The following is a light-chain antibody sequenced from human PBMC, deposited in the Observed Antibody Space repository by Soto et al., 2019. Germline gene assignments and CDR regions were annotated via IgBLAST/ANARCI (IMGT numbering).Light chain of an antibody. CDR2: GAS. CDR3: QQYNNWPRT. V-gene: IGKV3-15*01. Sequence: EIVMTQSPATLSVSPGERATLSCRASQSVRNDLAWYQQKSGQPPRLLIYGASARATGIPARFSGSGSGTEFTLTISSLQSEDFAIYYCQQYNNWPRTFGQGTKVDIK. CDR1: QSVRND. J-gene: IGKJ1*01.